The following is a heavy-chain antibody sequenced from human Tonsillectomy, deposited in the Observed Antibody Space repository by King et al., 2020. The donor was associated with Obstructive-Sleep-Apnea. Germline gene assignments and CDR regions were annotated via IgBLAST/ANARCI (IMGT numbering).Heavy chain of an antibody. CDR3: ARAYSNYGGY. CDR1: GFTFSSYS. Sequence: VQLVESGGGLVQPGGSLRLSCAASGFTFSSYSMNWVRQAPGKGLEWVSYISSSSSTIYYADSVKGRFTISRDNAKNSLYLQMNSRRAEDTAVYYCARAYSNYGGYWGQGTLVTVSS. CDR2: ISSSSSTI. V-gene: IGHV3-48*04. D-gene: IGHD4-11*01. J-gene: IGHJ4*02.